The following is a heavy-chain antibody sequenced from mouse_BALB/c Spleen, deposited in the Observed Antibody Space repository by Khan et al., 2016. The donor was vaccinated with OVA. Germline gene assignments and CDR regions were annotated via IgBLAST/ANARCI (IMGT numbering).Heavy chain of an antibody. D-gene: IGHD1-1*01. CDR1: GYTFTSYW. J-gene: IGHJ2*01. CDR3: ARRGLRWDFDY. V-gene: IGHV1-7*01. Sequence: QVQLKDSGAELAKPGASVKMSCKASGYTFTSYWVNWVKQRPGQGLEWIGYINPSTGYTDYNQKFKDKATLTADKSSSTAYMQLSNLTSEDSAVYFCARRGLRWDFDYWGQGTTLTVSS. CDR2: INPSTGYT.